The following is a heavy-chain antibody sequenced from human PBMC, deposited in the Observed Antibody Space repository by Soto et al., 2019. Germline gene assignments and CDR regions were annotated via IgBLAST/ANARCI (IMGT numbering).Heavy chain of an antibody. J-gene: IGHJ4*02. CDR3: ARDVGYYYDSSGYYRFDY. CDR1: GFIFSSYG. D-gene: IGHD3-22*01. Sequence: EVHLVESGGGLVQPGGSLRLSCAASGFIFSSYGMNWVRQAPGKGLGWVSFISSSSSTIYYADSVKGRFTISRDNAKTSLYLQMNSLRDEDTAVYYCARDVGYYYDSSGYYRFDYWGQGTLVTVSS. CDR2: ISSSSSTI. V-gene: IGHV3-48*02.